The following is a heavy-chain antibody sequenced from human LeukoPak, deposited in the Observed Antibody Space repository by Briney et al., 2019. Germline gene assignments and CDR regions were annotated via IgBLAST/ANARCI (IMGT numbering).Heavy chain of an antibody. CDR1: GFTSASYW. V-gene: IGHV3-7*01. D-gene: IGHD1-26*01. J-gene: IGHJ6*02. CDR3: ARGGAGAPYYYGMDV. Sequence: GGSLRLSCAASGFTSASYWMTWVRQAPGKGLEWVANINQDGYEKYYVDSVKGRFTISRDNAKNSLYLQMNSLRAEDTAVYYCARGGAGAPYYYGMDVWGQGTTVTVSS. CDR2: INQDGYEK.